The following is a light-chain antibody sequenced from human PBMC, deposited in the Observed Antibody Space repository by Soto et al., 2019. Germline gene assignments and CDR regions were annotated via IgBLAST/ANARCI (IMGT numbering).Light chain of an antibody. CDR2: AAS. CDR3: HQSYNTPLT. V-gene: IGKV1-39*01. Sequence: DIQMTQSPSSLSASVGDRVTITCRASQSISNYLNWYQQKPGKAPKLLIYAASSLQSGDPSRFSGSGSETDFTLTISSLQPEDFATYYCHQSYNTPLTFGGGTKVEIK. J-gene: IGKJ4*01. CDR1: QSISNY.